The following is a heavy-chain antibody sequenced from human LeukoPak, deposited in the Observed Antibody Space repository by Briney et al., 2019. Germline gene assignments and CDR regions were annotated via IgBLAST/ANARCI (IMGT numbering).Heavy chain of an antibody. CDR1: GGSISSSSYY. D-gene: IGHD5-24*01. V-gene: IGHV4-39*02. J-gene: IGHJ4*02. CDR2: IYYTGST. CDR3: AREGSEVEMATIKDY. Sequence: SETLSLTCTVSGGSISSSSYYWGWIRQPPGKGLEWIGSIYYTGSTYYNPSLKSRVTISVDTSKNQFSLKLSSVTAADTAVYYCAREGSEVEMATIKDYWGQGTLVTVSS.